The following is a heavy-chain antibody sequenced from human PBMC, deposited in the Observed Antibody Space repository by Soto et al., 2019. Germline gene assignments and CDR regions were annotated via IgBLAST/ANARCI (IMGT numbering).Heavy chain of an antibody. J-gene: IGHJ6*02. Sequence: SETLSLTCTVSGGSISSGGYYWSWIRQHPGKGLEWIGYIYYSGSTYYNPSLKSRVTISVDTSKNQFSLKLSSVTAADTAVYYCARVCGGACHHGMDVWGQGTTVTVS. D-gene: IGHD2-21*02. CDR1: GGSISSGGYY. CDR2: IYYSGST. V-gene: IGHV4-31*03. CDR3: ARVCGGACHHGMDV.